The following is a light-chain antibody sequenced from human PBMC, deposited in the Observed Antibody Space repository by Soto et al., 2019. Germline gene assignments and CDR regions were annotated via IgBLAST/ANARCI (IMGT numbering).Light chain of an antibody. J-gene: IGKJ1*01. Sequence: EIVLTQSPGSLTLSPGERATLSCRASQSVDSSFFAWYQQKPGQAPRLLIYGASNRATGIPDRFSGSGSGTDFTLTISRLEPQDFAVYYCQQYVSSVTFGQGTMVEI. CDR3: QQYVSSVT. V-gene: IGKV3-20*01. CDR2: GAS. CDR1: QSVDSSF.